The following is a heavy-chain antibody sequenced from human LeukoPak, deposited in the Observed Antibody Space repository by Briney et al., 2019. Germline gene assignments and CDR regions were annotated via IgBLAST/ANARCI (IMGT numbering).Heavy chain of an antibody. CDR3: ARGFFGPSVKVVVAATENFDY. Sequence: ASVKVSCTASGYTFTGYYMHWVRQAPGQGLEWMGWINPNSGGTNYAQKFQGRVTMTRDTSISTAYMELSRLRSDDTAVYYCARGFFGPSVKVVVAATENFDYWGQGTLVTVSS. CDR2: INPNSGGT. D-gene: IGHD2-15*01. J-gene: IGHJ4*02. CDR1: GYTFTGYY. V-gene: IGHV1-2*02.